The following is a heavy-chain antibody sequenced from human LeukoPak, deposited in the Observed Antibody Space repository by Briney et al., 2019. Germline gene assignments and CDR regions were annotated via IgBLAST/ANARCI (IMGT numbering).Heavy chain of an antibody. Sequence: PGGSLRLSCAASGFTFSSYEMNWVRQAPGKGLEWGSYISSSGSTIYYADSVKGRFTISRDNAKNSLYLQMNSLRAEDTAVYYCERDSSGWSWHFDYWGPGTLVTVSS. D-gene: IGHD6-19*01. CDR3: ERDSSGWSWHFDY. V-gene: IGHV3-48*03. CDR2: ISSSGSTI. J-gene: IGHJ4*02. CDR1: GFTFSSYE.